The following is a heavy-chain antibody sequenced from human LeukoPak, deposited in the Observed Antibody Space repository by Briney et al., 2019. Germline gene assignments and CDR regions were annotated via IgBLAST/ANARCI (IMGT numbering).Heavy chain of an antibody. CDR1: CGSISSYY. CDR2: IYYSGST. D-gene: IGHD3-3*01. CDR3: ARSPITIFGVVTKDYYYYMDV. Sequence: PSETLSFTCTVSCGSISSYYWSWIRQPPGKGLEWIGYIYYSGSTNYNPSLKSRVTISVDTSKNQFSLKLSSVTAADTAVYYCARSPITIFGVVTKDYYYYMDVWGKGTTVTVSS. J-gene: IGHJ6*03. V-gene: IGHV4-59*01.